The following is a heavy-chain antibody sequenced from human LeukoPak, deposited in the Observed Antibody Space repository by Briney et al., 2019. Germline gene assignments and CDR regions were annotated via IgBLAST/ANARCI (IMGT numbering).Heavy chain of an antibody. CDR3: ARSGIAAAFDY. D-gene: IGHD6-13*01. J-gene: IGHJ4*02. Sequence: PGGSLRLSCAASGFTFSSYSMNWVRQTRGKGLEWVAYIKQGGNEKNYVDSVRGRFTISRDNAKNSLYLQMNCLRAEDTAVYYCARSGIAAAFDYWGLGTLVTVSS. CDR2: IKQGGNEK. CDR1: GFTFSSYS. V-gene: IGHV3-7*01.